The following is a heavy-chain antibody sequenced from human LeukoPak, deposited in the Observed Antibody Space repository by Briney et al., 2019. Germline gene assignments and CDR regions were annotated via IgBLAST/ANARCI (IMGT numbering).Heavy chain of an antibody. V-gene: IGHV4-59*01. CDR2: IYYSGST. D-gene: IGHD3-16*01. Sequence: SETLSLTCTVSGGSISIYYWSWIRQPPGKGLEWIGYIYYSGSTNYNPSLKSRVTISVDTSKNQFSLKLSSVTAADTAVYYCARFFGRAYYYYGMDVWGQGTTVTVSS. J-gene: IGHJ6*02. CDR3: ARFFGRAYYYYGMDV. CDR1: GGSISIYY.